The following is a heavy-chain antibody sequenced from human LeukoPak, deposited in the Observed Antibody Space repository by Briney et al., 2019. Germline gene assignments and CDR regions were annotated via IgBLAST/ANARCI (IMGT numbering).Heavy chain of an antibody. CDR1: GFTFRNSG. J-gene: IGHJ4*02. CDR2: IRYDGSII. Sequence: GGSLRLSCAASGFTFRNSGMHWVRQALAKGLEWVAFIRYDGSIIYYADSVKGRFTISRDNSKNTLYLQMNSLSAEDTAVYYCAKDVNTGGDYFDHWGQGTLVTVSS. CDR3: AKDVNTGGDYFDH. V-gene: IGHV3-30*02. D-gene: IGHD1-14*01.